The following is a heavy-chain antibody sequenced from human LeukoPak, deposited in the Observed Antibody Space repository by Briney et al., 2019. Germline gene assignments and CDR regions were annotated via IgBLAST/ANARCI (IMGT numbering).Heavy chain of an antibody. CDR2: MHPNSGDT. CDR1: GYTFTSYD. J-gene: IGHJ3*02. V-gene: IGHV1-8*01. CDR3: ARVKEDAFDI. Sequence: ASVKVSCKASGYTFTSYDINWVRQATGQGLEYMGWMHPNSGDTGYAQKFQGRVTMTRNTSISTAYMELRSLRSEDTAVHYCARVKEDAFDIWGQGTMVTVSS.